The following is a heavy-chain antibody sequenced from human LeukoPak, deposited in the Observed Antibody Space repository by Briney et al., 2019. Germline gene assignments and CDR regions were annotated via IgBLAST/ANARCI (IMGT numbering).Heavy chain of an antibody. Sequence: ASVKVSCKVSGYTLTELSMHWVRQAPGKGLEWMGGFDPEDGETIYAQKCQGRVTMTEDTSTDTAYMELSSLRSEDTAVYYCATYPEPVYGGNSYENFDYWGQGTLVTVSS. J-gene: IGHJ4*02. CDR1: GYTLTELS. V-gene: IGHV1-24*01. CDR3: ATYPEPVYGGNSYENFDY. D-gene: IGHD4-23*01. CDR2: FDPEDGET.